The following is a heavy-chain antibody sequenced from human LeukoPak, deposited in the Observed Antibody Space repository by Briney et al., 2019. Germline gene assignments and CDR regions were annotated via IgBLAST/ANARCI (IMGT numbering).Heavy chain of an antibody. V-gene: IGHV4-34*01. J-gene: IGHJ4*02. Sequence: PETLYLTCAVYGGSFSGYYWSWIRQPPGKGLEWIGEINHSGSTNYNPSLKSRVTISVDTSKNQFSLKLSSVTAADTAVYYCARDLGAATDQDTDYWGQGTLVTVSS. CDR1: GGSFSGYY. CDR3: ARDLGAATDQDTDY. D-gene: IGHD5-18*01. CDR2: INHSGST.